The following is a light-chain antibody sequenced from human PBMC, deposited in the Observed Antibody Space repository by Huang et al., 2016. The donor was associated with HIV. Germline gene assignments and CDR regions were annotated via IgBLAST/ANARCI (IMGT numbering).Light chain of an antibody. J-gene: IGKJ1*01. Sequence: DIVLTQSPHSLAVSLGERATINCKSSQSLLYRSNNNNLIVWYQQKPGQPPKLLMYWACTRESGVPARFSASGSGTDFTLTISSLQAEYVAVYYCQQYYTVPWTFGQGTKVEI. CDR1: QSLLYRSNNNNL. CDR2: WAC. V-gene: IGKV4-1*01. CDR3: QQYYTVPWT.